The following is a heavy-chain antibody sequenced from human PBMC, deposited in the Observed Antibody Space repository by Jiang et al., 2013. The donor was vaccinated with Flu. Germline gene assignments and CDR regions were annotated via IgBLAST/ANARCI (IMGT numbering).Heavy chain of an antibody. CDR3: ARIPMKFQLLPSDY. Sequence: VQLLESGGGLIQAGGSLRLSCAVSGFTVTNTYMSWVRQAPGKGLEWVSVIYGGGRTYYADSVKGRFTLSRDTTKDTVYLQMHSLRAEDTAVYYCARIPMKFQLLPSDYWGQGTLVTVSS. CDR1: GFTVTNTY. D-gene: IGHD2-2*01. J-gene: IGHJ4*02. CDR2: IYGGGRT. V-gene: IGHV3-53*01.